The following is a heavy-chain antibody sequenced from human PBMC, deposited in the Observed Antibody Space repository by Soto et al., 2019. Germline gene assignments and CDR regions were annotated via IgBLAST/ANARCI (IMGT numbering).Heavy chain of an antibody. D-gene: IGHD3-16*02. CDR3: ARGPYYDYIWGSYRDY. CDR2: MNPNSGNT. Sequence: QVQLVQSGAEVKKPGASVKVSCKASGYTFTSYDINWVRQATGQGLEWMGWMNPNSGNTGYAQKFQGRVTMTRNTSISTAYMELSSLRSEDTAVYYCARGPYYDYIWGSYRDYWGQGTLVTVSS. V-gene: IGHV1-8*01. J-gene: IGHJ4*02. CDR1: GYTFTSYD.